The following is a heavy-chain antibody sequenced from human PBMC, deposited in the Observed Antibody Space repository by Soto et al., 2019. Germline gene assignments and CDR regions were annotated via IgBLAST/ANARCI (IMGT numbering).Heavy chain of an antibody. CDR1: VFTLSSYE. J-gene: IGHJ3*02. V-gene: IGHV3-48*03. CDR3: ARASLRHRAFDI. Sequence: VGSLRLSCASSVFTLSSYEMNWVRQSPGKGLEWVSYISSSGSTIYYADSVKGRFTISRDNAKNSLYLQVNSLRAEDTAVYYCARASLRHRAFDIWGQGTRVTVSS. CDR2: ISSSGSTI.